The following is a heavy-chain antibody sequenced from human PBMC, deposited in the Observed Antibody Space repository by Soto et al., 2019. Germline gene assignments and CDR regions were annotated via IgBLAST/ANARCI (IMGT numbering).Heavy chain of an antibody. J-gene: IGHJ6*02. V-gene: IGHV3-15*01. CDR3: TKEDSSDGGRRYGMDV. D-gene: IGHD6-19*01. Sequence: PGGSLRLSCAASGFTFSNAWMSWVRQAPGKGLEWVGRIKSKTDGGTTDYAAPVKGRFTISRDDSKNTLYLQMNSLKTEDTAVYYCTKEDSSDGGRRYGMDVWGQGTTVTVYS. CDR1: GFTFSNAW. CDR2: IKSKTDGGTT.